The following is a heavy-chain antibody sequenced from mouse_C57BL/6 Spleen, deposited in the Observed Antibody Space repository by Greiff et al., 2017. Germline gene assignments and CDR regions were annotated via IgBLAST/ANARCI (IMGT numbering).Heavy chain of an antibody. CDR1: GYTFTSYW. V-gene: IGHV1-61*01. CDR2: IYPSDSAT. CDR3: ARSEFTFDY. J-gene: IGHJ2*01. D-gene: IGHD1-1*01. Sequence: VQLQQPGAELVRPGSSVQLSCKASGYTFTSYWMDWVKQRPGQGLEWIGNIYPSDSATHYNPKFKDKATLTVDKSSSTAYMQLSSLTSEDSAVYYCARSEFTFDYWGQGTTLTVSS.